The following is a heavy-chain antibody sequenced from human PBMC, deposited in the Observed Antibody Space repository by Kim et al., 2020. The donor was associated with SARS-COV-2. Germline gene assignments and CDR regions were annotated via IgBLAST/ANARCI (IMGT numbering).Heavy chain of an antibody. Sequence: GRSLRLSCTASGFTFGDYAMSWFRQAPGKGLEWVGFIRSKAYGGTTEYAASVKGRFTISRDDSKSIAYLQMNSLKTEDTAVYYCTRVSPMTTVTGAYDYWGQRTLVTVSS. D-gene: IGHD4-17*01. CDR3: TRVSPMTTVTGAYDY. CDR2: IRSKAYGGTT. CDR1: GFTFGDYA. V-gene: IGHV3-49*03. J-gene: IGHJ4*02.